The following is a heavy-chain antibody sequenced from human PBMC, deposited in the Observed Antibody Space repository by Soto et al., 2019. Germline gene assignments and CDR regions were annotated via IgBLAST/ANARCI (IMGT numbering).Heavy chain of an antibody. D-gene: IGHD3-3*01. J-gene: IGHJ4*02. Sequence: ASVKVSCKASGYTFTSYGIRSVRQAPGQGLEWMGWTSAYNGNTNYAQKLQGRVTMTTDTSTSTAYTELRSLRSDDTAVYYCARLADFWSGYTAKDWGQGTLVTVSS. CDR3: ARLADFWSGYTAKD. CDR2: TSAYNGNT. CDR1: GYTFTSYG. V-gene: IGHV1-18*04.